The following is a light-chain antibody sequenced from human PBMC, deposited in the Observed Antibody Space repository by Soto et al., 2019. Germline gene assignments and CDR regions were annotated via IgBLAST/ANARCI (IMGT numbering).Light chain of an antibody. CDR2: GNS. Sequence: QSVLTQPPSVSGAPGQRVTISCTGSSSNIGAGYDVHWYQQLPGTAPKLLIYGNSNRPSGVPDRFSGSKSGTSASLAITGRQAEDEADYACQSYESSLMVFGGGTKLTVL. J-gene: IGLJ2*01. V-gene: IGLV1-40*01. CDR1: SSNIGAGYD. CDR3: QSYESSLMV.